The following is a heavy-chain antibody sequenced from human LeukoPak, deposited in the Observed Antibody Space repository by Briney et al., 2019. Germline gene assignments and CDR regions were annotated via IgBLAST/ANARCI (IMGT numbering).Heavy chain of an antibody. CDR1: GYTFTSYG. CDR2: ISAYNGNT. D-gene: IGHD3-10*01. CDR3: ARGGSSYYYYYGMDA. Sequence: ASVKVSCKASGYTFTSYGISWVRQAPGQGLERMGWISAYNGNTNYAQKLQGRVTMTTDTSTSTAYLELRSLRSDDTAVYYCARGGSSYYYYYGMDAWGQGTTATVSS. V-gene: IGHV1-18*01. J-gene: IGHJ6*02.